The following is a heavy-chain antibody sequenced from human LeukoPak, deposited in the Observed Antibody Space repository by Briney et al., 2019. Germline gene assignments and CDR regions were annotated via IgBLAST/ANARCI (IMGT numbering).Heavy chain of an antibody. V-gene: IGHV4-59*01. Sequence: SETLSLTCAVWGVSISSYYWSWLRQTPGKGLEGMGYIYDSGTTNHNPSLKSRVTISVDTSKNQFSLKLSSVTAADTAVYYCAGRYRSRLDFWGQGTLVTVSS. CDR3: AGRYRSRLDF. CDR1: GVSISSYY. J-gene: IGHJ4*02. D-gene: IGHD5-18*01. CDR2: IYDSGTT.